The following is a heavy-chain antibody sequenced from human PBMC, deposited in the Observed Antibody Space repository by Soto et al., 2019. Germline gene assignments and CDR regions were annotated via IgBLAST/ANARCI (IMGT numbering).Heavy chain of an antibody. J-gene: IGHJ6*02. V-gene: IGHV1-69*01. Sequence: QVQLVQSGAEVKKPWSSVQVSCKASGGTFSSYAISWVRQAPGQGLEWMGGIIPIFGTANYAQKFQGRVTITADESTSTAYMELSSLRSEDTAVYYCARDCTNGVCYAYYGMDVWGQGTTVTVSS. CDR3: ARDCTNGVCYAYYGMDV. CDR2: IIPIFGTA. D-gene: IGHD2-8*01. CDR1: GGTFSSYA.